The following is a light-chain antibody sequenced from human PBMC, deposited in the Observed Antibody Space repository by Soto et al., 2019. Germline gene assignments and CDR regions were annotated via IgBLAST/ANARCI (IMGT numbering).Light chain of an antibody. J-gene: IGKJ2*01. V-gene: IGKV3-20*01. CDR2: GTS. CDR3: QQYGTSPYT. Sequence: EIVLTQSPGTLSLSPGEGATLSCRASQSVSSSYLAWYQHRPPQAPRLLIYGTSNRATGIPDRFSGSGSGTDFTLTISSLEPEDFAVYYCQQYGTSPYTFGQGTKLEIK. CDR1: QSVSSSY.